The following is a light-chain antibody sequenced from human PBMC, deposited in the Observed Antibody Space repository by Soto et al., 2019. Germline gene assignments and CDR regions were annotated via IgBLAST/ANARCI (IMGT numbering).Light chain of an antibody. CDR3: QQSYSTPYT. CDR2: AAS. V-gene: IGKV1-39*01. Sequence: DIQMTQSPSSLSASVGDRVTITCRASQSISSYSIWYQQKPGKAPKLLIYAASSLQSGVPSRFSGSGSGTDFTLTISSLQPEDFATYYCQQSYSTPYTFGQGTKLEIK. CDR1: QSISSY. J-gene: IGKJ2*01.